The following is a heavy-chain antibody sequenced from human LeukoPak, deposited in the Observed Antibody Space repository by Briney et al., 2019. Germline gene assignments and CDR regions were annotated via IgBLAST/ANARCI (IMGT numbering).Heavy chain of an antibody. Sequence: GGSLRLSCAASGFTLSDYAMTWVRQAPGKGLEWVSAISASGGKSYYADSVKGRFTMSRDNSKNTLYLQMNSLRAEDTAVYYCAKGDYDRSGTFDYWGQGTLVTVSS. CDR3: AKGDYDRSGTFDY. D-gene: IGHD3-22*01. J-gene: IGHJ4*02. CDR1: GFTLSDYA. V-gene: IGHV3-23*01. CDR2: ISASGGKS.